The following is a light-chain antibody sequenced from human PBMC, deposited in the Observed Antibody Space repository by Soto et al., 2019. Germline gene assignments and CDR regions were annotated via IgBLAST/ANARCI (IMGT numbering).Light chain of an antibody. V-gene: IGLV2-14*01. Sequence: QSVLTQPASVSGSPGQSITISSTGTSSDIGDYNYVSWYQQHPGKAPKLIIFEVGDRPSGVSNRFSGSKSGYTASLTISGLQAEDEADYYCSSHTSTSTWVFGAGTKLTVL. CDR2: EVG. J-gene: IGLJ3*02. CDR3: SSHTSTSTWV. CDR1: SSDIGDYNY.